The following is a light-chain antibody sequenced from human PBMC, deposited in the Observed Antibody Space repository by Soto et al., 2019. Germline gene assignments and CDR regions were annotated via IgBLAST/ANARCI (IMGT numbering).Light chain of an antibody. Sequence: EIVMPQSPATLSVSPGERATLSCRASQSVSRNVAWYQQTPCQAPRLLIHDASTRATGISVRFSGSGSCTEFTLTISSLQSADFAVYYCQQYNNWLWTFGQGTKVEIK. CDR3: QQYNNWLWT. V-gene: IGKV3-15*01. CDR2: DAS. CDR1: QSVSRN. J-gene: IGKJ1*01.